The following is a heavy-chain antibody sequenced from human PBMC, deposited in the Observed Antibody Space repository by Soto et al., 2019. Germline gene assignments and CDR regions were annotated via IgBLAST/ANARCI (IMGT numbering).Heavy chain of an antibody. D-gene: IGHD2-2*01. CDR3: ARDDIVVGPYMRI. Sequence: PGGSLRLSCEVSGLTYSTAWMHWVRQAPGKGLVWVSSINRDGSVTNYADSVKGRFTISRDSAEKTLYLQINSLRADDTGVYYCARDDIVVGPYMRIWGRGTTVTVYS. V-gene: IGHV3-74*01. J-gene: IGHJ6*02. CDR1: GLTYSTAW. CDR2: INRDGSVT.